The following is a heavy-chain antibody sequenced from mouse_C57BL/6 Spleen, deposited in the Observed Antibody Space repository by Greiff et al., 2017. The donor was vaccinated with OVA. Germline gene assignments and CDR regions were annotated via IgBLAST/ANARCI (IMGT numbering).Heavy chain of an antibody. CDR3: ARFYDYHYFDY. V-gene: IGHV1-69*01. D-gene: IGHD2-4*01. J-gene: IGHJ2*01. CDR1: GYTFTSYW. Sequence: QVQLQQPGAELVRPGSSVKLSCKASGYTFTSYWMDWVKQRPGQGLEWIGEIDPSDSYTNYNQKFKGKSTLTVDKSSSTAYMQLSSLTSEDSAVYYCARFYDYHYFDYWGQGTTLTVSS. CDR2: IDPSDSYT.